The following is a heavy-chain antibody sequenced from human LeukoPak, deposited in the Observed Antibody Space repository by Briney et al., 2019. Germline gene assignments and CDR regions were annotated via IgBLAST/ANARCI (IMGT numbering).Heavy chain of an antibody. CDR3: ARRGSAAAGTDY. D-gene: IGHD6-13*01. J-gene: IGHJ4*02. V-gene: IGHV4-39*01. CDR1: GGSISSSSYY. CDR2: IYYNGST. Sequence: SETLSLTCTVSGGSISSSSYYWGWIRQPPGKGLEWIGSIYYNGSTYYNPSLKSRVTISVDTSKNQFSLKLSSVTAADTAVYYCARRGSAAAGTDYWGQGTLVTVSS.